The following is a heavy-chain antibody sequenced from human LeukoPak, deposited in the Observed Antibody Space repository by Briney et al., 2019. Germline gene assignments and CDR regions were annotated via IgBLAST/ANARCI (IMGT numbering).Heavy chain of an antibody. CDR3: ARDPLLYDFWSGPYYFDY. J-gene: IGHJ4*02. CDR2: INPNSGGT. CDR1: GYTFTGYY. D-gene: IGHD3-3*01. Sequence: ASVKVSCKASGYTFTGYYMHLVRQAPGQGLEWMGWINPNSGGTNYAQKFQGRVTMTRDTSISTAYMELSRLRSDDTAVYYCARDPLLYDFWSGPYYFDYWGQGTLVTVSS. V-gene: IGHV1-2*02.